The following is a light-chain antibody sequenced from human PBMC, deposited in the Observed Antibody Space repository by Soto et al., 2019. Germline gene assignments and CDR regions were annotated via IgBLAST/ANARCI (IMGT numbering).Light chain of an antibody. Sequence: QSALTQPASVSGSPGQSITISCTGTSSDVGTYNLVSWYQQHPGKAPKLMIYEGSKRPSGVSNRFSGSKSGNTASLTISGLQAEDEADYCCCSYAGISTFVVFGGGTKVTVL. CDR2: EGS. J-gene: IGLJ2*01. V-gene: IGLV2-23*03. CDR3: CSYAGISTFVV. CDR1: SSDVGTYNL.